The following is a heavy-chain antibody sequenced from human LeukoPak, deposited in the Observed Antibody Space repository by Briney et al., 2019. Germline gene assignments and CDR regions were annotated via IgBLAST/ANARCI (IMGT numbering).Heavy chain of an antibody. CDR3: ARLLGLRSSYYFDY. J-gene: IGHJ4*02. CDR1: GGSISSSSYY. V-gene: IGHV4-39*01. Sequence: SETLSLTCTVSGGSISSSSYYWGWIRQPPGKGLEWIGSIYYSGRTYYNPSLKSRVTISVDTSKNQFSLKLSSVTAADTAVYYCARLLGLRSSYYFDYWGQGTLVTVSS. CDR2: IYYSGRT. D-gene: IGHD4-17*01.